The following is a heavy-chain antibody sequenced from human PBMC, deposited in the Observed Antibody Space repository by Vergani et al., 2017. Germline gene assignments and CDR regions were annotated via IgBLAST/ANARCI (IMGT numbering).Heavy chain of an antibody. D-gene: IGHD3-10*01. Sequence: QVQLVESGGGVVQPGRSLRLSCAASGFTFSSYGMHWVRQAPGKGLEWVAVIWYDGSNKYYADSVKGRFTISRDNSKNTLYLQMNSLRAEDTAVYYCARGLQLPGYYGSGNYYYGMDVWGQGTTVTVSS. CDR1: GFTFSSYG. J-gene: IGHJ6*02. V-gene: IGHV3-33*01. CDR3: ARGLQLPGYYGSGNYYYGMDV. CDR2: IWYDGSNK.